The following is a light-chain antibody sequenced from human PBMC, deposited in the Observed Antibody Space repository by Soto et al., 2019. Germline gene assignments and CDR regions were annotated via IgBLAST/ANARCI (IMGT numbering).Light chain of an antibody. V-gene: IGKV1-39*01. J-gene: IGKJ1*01. CDR2: AAS. CDR3: QQYNNWWT. CDR1: QSISSY. Sequence: DTQMTQSPSSLSASVGDRVTITCRASQSISSYLNWYQQKPGKAPKLLIYAASSLPSGVPSRFSGSGSGTEFTLTISSLQSEDVVVYYCQQYNNWWTFGQGTKVDIK.